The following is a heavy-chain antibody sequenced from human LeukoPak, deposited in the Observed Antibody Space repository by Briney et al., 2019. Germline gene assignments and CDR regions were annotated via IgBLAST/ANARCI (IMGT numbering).Heavy chain of an antibody. J-gene: IGHJ4*02. CDR1: RFTFSSYW. CDR3: ARGRRGYSYGFXY. V-gene: IGHV3-7*01. Sequence: GGSLRLSCSASRFTFSSYWMNWVRRAPGKGLEWVANIKQDGSEKYYVDSVKGRFTISRDNAKNSVYLQMDSLRAEDTAMYYCARGRRGYSYGFXYXXQGTXXTVS. CDR2: IKQDGSEK. D-gene: IGHD5-18*01.